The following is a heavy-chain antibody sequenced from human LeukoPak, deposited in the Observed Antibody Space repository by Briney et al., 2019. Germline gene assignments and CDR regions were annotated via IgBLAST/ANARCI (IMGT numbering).Heavy chain of an antibody. J-gene: IGHJ4*02. V-gene: IGHV4-34*01. CDR1: GGSFSGYY. CDR3: ARETLQRGIDY. D-gene: IGHD6-25*01. CDR2: INHSGST. Sequence: SETLSLTCAVYGGSFSGYYWSWIRQPPGKGLEWIGEINHSGSTNYNPSLKSRVTISVDTSKNQFSLKLSSVTAADTAVYYCARETLQRGIDYSGQGTLVTVSS.